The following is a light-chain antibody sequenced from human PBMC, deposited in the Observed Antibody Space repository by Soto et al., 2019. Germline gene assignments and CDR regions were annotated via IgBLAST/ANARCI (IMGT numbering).Light chain of an antibody. CDR1: SSNIGSNY. Sequence: QSVLTQPPSASGTPGQRVTISCSGSSSNIGSNYVSWFQHLPGTAPKVLIYRSHQRPSGVPDRFSGSKSGTSASLAISGLRSEDEADYYCASSDDSLRGYVFGTGTKLIVL. CDR2: RSH. V-gene: IGLV1-47*01. J-gene: IGLJ1*01. CDR3: ASSDDSLRGYV.